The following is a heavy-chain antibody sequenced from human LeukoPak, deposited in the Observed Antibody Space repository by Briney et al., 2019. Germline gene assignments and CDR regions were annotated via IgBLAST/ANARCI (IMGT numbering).Heavy chain of an antibody. V-gene: IGHV4-4*07. CDR2: IYSTGST. Sequence: SETLSLTCTVSSDSISSFYWTWTRQPAGKGLEWIGRIYSTGSTNYNPSLKSRVTMSVDTSKNQFSLRLRSVTAADTAVYYCARQIASAGTAGFDFWGQGALVTVSS. CDR1: SDSISSFY. J-gene: IGHJ4*02. CDR3: ARQIASAGTAGFDF. D-gene: IGHD6-13*01.